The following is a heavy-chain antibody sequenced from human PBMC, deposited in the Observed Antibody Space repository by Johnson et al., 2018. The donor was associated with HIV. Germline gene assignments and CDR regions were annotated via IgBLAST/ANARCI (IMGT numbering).Heavy chain of an antibody. CDR3: AKAPLSGYEDAFDI. Sequence: QVQLVESGGGVVQPGRSLRLSCAASGFTFSSYTMHWVRQSPGKGLEWVAVISYDGSNKYYADSLMGRFTISRDNSKNTLYLQMNSLRAEDTAVYYCAKAPLSGYEDAFDIWGQGTMVTVSS. CDR2: ISYDGSNK. CDR1: GFTFSSYT. D-gene: IGHD3-22*01. J-gene: IGHJ3*02. V-gene: IGHV3-30*04.